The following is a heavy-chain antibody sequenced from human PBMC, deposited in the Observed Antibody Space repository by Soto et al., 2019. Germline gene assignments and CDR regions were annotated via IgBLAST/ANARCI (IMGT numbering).Heavy chain of an antibody. J-gene: IGHJ4*02. CDR3: ARDKITGLFDY. V-gene: IGHV4-34*01. Sequence: QVQLQQWGAGLLKPSETLSLTCAVYGGSFSGYYWTWIRQPPGTGLEWIGEINHSGSTNYNPSLKRRVTKSVDTSKNQFSVKLTSVTAADTAVYYWARDKITGLFDYCGQGTLVTVSS. CDR2: INHSGST. CDR1: GGSFSGYY. D-gene: IGHD2-8*02.